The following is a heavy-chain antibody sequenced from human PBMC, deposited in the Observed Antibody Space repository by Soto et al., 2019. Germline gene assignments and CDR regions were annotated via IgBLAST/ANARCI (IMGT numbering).Heavy chain of an antibody. D-gene: IGHD6-19*01. V-gene: IGHV3-30*18. Sequence: GGSLRLSCAASGFTVSSYGMHWVRQAPGKGLEWVAVISYDGSNKYYADSVKGRFTISRDNSKNTLYLQMNSLRAEDTAVYYCAKRSYSGWYINDYWGQGTLVTVSS. CDR3: AKRSYSGWYINDY. CDR1: GFTVSSYG. J-gene: IGHJ4*02. CDR2: ISYDGSNK.